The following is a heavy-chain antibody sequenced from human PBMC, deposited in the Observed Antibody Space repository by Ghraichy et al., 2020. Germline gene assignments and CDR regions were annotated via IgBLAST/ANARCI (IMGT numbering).Heavy chain of an antibody. CDR2: IYYSGST. CDR3: ARDHDSSGYYHFQH. CDR1: GGSISSGGYY. J-gene: IGHJ1*01. V-gene: IGHV4-31*03. D-gene: IGHD3-22*01. Sequence: SQTLSLTCTVSGGSISSGGYYWSWIRQHPGKGLEWIGYIYYSGSTYYNPSLKSRVTISVDTSKNQFSLKLSSVTAADTAVYYCARDHDSSGYYHFQHWGQGTLVTVSS.